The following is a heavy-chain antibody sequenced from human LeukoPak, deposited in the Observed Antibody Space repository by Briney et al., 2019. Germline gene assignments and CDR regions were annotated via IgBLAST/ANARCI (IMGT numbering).Heavy chain of an antibody. J-gene: IGHJ4*02. CDR1: GFTFSNYE. CDR3: ARGNVGYSSGWYDY. CDR2: IYYSGTT. D-gene: IGHD6-19*01. Sequence: LRLSCAASGFTFSNYEMNWVRQHPGKGLEWIAYIYYSGTTYYNPSLKSRVTISVDTPKNQFSLKLSSVTAADTAVYYCARGNVGYSSGWYDYWGQGTLVTVSS. V-gene: IGHV4-31*02.